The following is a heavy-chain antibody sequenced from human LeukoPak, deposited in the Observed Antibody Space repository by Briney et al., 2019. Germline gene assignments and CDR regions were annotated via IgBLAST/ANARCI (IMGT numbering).Heavy chain of an antibody. V-gene: IGHV3-48*01. CDR2: ISSSSSTI. CDR3: ARGSTSTAFDP. J-gene: IGHJ5*02. CDR1: GFTFSSYS. D-gene: IGHD5/OR15-5a*01. Sequence: GGSLRLFCAASGFTFSSYSMNWVRQAPGKGLEWVSYISSSSSTIYYADSVKGRFTISRDNAKNSLYLQMNSLRAEDTAVYYRARGSTSTAFDPWGQGILVTVSS.